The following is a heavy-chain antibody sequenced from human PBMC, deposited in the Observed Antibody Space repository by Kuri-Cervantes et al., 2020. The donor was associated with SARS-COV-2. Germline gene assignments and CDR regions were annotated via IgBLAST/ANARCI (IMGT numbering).Heavy chain of an antibody. Sequence: LDISYAFSDYPISSGYYWGWIRQPAGKGLEWIGSIYHSGSTYYNPSLKSRVTISVDTPKNQFSLKLSSVTAADSAVYYCARGTGSYYDFWSGSNFDYCGQGTLVTVSS. CDR2: IYHSGST. J-gene: IGHJ4*02. D-gene: IGHD3-3*01. CDR3: ARGTGSYYDFWSGSNFDY. CDR1: DYPISSGYY. V-gene: IGHV4-38-2*01.